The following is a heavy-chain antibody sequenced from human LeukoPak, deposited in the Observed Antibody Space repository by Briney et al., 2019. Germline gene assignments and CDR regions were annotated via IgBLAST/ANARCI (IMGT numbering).Heavy chain of an antibody. CDR3: ARRRARIAAAGSFDY. J-gene: IGHJ4*02. V-gene: IGHV4-34*01. CDR2: INHSGST. CDR1: GGSFSGYY. D-gene: IGHD6-13*01. Sequence: PSETLFLTCAVYGGSFSGYYWSWIRQPPGKGLEWIGEINHSGSTNYNPSLKSRVTISVDTSKNQFSLKLSSVTAADTAVYYCARRRARIAAAGSFDYWGQGTLVTVSS.